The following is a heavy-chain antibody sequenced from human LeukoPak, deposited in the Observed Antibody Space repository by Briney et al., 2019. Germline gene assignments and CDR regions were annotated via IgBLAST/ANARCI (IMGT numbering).Heavy chain of an antibody. CDR3: ARDRRYYGMDV. Sequence: SETLSLTCAVYGGSFSGYYWSWIRQPPGKGLEWIGEINHSGSTNYNPSLKSRVTISVDTSKNQFSLKLSSVTAADTAVYYCARDRRYYGMDVWGQGTTVTVSS. CDR1: GGSFSGYY. V-gene: IGHV4-34*01. J-gene: IGHJ6*02. CDR2: INHSGST.